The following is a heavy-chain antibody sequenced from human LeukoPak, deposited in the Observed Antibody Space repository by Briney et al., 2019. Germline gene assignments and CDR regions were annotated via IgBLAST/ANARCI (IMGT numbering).Heavy chain of an antibody. J-gene: IGHJ4*02. V-gene: IGHV3-30*04. CDR2: IRNDGSVK. D-gene: IGHD3-10*01. CDR1: GFTFRSYA. CDR3: ARGSGSGSFLIDN. Sequence: GRSLRLSCAASGFTFRSYAMHWVRQAPGKGLEWVAIIRNDGSVKYYVDSAKGRFTISRDNSENTLYLQMDSLRAEDTAVYFCARGSGSGSFLIDNWGQGTLVTVSS.